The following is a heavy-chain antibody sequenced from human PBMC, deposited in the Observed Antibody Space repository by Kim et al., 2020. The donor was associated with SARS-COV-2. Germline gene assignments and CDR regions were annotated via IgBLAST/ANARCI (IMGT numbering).Heavy chain of an antibody. CDR2: IKKDGSEK. CDR3: ARLSNLAIDV. V-gene: IGHV3-7*01. Sequence: GGSLRLSCAASGSTLSSSWMSWVRQAPGKGLEWVANIKKDGSEKYYVDSVKGRFTISRDNAKNSLYLQMKSMRAKDTAVYYCARLSNLAIDVWGQGTMVTVSS. CDR1: GSTLSSSW. J-gene: IGHJ3*01.